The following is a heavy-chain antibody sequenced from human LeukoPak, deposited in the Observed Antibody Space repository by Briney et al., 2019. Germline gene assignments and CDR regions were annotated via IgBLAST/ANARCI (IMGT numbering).Heavy chain of an antibody. CDR3: ARDRGVSYFDY. CDR1: GFTLSNHG. V-gene: IGHV3-33*01. Sequence: GESLRLSCAASGFTLSNHGRHWVRQAPGKGLEWVAVIWYDDSIKYYAHTVKGRFTISRDNSKNALYLQMNSLRAEDTAMYYCARDRGVSYFDYWGQGTQVTVSS. J-gene: IGHJ4*02. D-gene: IGHD3-10*01. CDR2: IWYDDSIK.